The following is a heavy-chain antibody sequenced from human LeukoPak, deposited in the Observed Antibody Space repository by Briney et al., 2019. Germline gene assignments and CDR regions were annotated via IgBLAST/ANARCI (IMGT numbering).Heavy chain of an antibody. J-gene: IGHJ4*02. V-gene: IGHV1-18*01. D-gene: IGHD3-22*01. CDR1: GYTFTSYG. CDR3: ARGGGYYDSSGYYYSLSY. CDR2: ISAYNGNT. Sequence: ASAKVSCKASGYTFTSYGISWVRQAPGQGLEWMGWISAYNGNTNYAQKLQGRVTMTTDTSTSTAYMELRSLRSDDTAVYYCARGGGYYDSSGYYYSLSYWGQGTLVTVSS.